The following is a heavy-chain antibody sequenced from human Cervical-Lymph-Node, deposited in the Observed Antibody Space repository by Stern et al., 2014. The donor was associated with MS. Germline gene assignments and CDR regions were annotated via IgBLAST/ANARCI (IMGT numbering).Heavy chain of an antibody. V-gene: IGHV1-69*01. Sequence: QMQLVQSGAELKKPGSSVKVSCKASGGTFSNLSVSWVRRAPGHGLEWLGVITPMFGTSTYVQKFQDRLTIIADESTETVYMTLSGLRSEDTAVYYCARDQGGIAAHWGQGTLVTVSS. J-gene: IGHJ4*02. CDR3: ARDQGGIAAH. CDR2: ITPMFGTS. CDR1: GGTFSNLS. D-gene: IGHD6-13*01.